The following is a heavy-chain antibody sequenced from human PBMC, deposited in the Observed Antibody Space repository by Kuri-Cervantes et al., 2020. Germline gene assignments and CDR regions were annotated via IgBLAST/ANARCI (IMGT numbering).Heavy chain of an antibody. CDR3: ARELYCSSTSCYWDRYYYYYYMDV. J-gene: IGHJ6*03. V-gene: IGHV1-45*02. CDR1: GYTFTYRY. D-gene: IGHD2-2*01. CDR2: ITPFNGNT. Sequence: SVKVSCKASGYTFTYRYLHWVRQAPGQALEWMGWITPFNGNTNYAQKFQDRVTITKDRSMSTAYMELSSLRSEDTAMYYCARELYCSSTSCYWDRYYYYYYMDVWGKGTTVTVSS.